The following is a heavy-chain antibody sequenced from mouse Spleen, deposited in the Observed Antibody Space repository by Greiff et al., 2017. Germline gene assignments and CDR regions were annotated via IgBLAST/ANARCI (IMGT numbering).Heavy chain of an antibody. D-gene: IGHD2-13*01. CDR2: IDPETGGT. Sequence: QVQLQQSGAELVRPGASVTLSCKASGYTFTDYEMHWVKQTPVHGLEWIGAIDPETGGTAYNQKFKGKAILTADKSSSTAYMELRSLTSEDSAVYYFCYGDYGAYWGQRTLVTGSA. CDR1: GYTFTDYE. CDR3: CYGDYGAY. J-gene: IGHJ3*01. V-gene: IGHV1-15*01.